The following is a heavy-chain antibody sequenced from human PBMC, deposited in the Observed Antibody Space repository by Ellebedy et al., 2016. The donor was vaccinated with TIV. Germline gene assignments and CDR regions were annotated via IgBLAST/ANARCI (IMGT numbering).Heavy chain of an antibody. D-gene: IGHD3-10*01. Sequence: SETLSLXCTVSGGSISTSFYYWSWIRQPPGKGLEWIGEINHSGSTNYNPSLKSRVTISVDTSKNQFSLKLSSVTAADTAVYYCARGIRFGAGGWFDPWGQGTLVTVSS. CDR2: INHSGST. CDR1: GGSISTSFYY. V-gene: IGHV4-39*07. CDR3: ARGIRFGAGGWFDP. J-gene: IGHJ5*02.